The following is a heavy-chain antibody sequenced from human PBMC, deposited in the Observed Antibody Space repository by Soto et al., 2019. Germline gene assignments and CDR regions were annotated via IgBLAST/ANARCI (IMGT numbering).Heavy chain of an antibody. J-gene: IGHJ4*02. CDR3: ARGSGIVALPGELEDVNYDY. CDR1: GQSFSGHS. V-gene: IGHV4-34*01. CDR2: INESGST. D-gene: IGHD1-1*01. Sequence: QVQLQQWGAGLVKPSETLSLSCAVYGQSFSGHSWAWIRQSPGKGLEWIGEINESGSTYYNPSLKSRVTISADTSKNQFSLKLSSVSAADTAVYFCARGSGIVALPGELEDVNYDYWGQGTLVKVSS.